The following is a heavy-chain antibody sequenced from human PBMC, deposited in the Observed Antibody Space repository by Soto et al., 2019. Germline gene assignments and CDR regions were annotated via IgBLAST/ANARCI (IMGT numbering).Heavy chain of an antibody. Sequence: RLSCAASGFTFSSYAMSWVRQAPGKGLEWVSTISGSGGSTYYADSVKGRFTISRNNSKNTLYLDMNSLRDEVTVVYYCAKVEEAWALVQGVIYFDYWGQGTLVTVSS. CDR3: AKVEEAWALVQGVIYFDY. CDR1: GFTFSSYA. CDR2: ISGSGGST. J-gene: IGHJ4*02. D-gene: IGHD3-10*01. V-gene: IGHV3-23*01.